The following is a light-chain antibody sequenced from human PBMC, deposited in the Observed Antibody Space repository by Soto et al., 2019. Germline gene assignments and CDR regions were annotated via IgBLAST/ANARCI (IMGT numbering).Light chain of an antibody. CDR2: GAS. J-gene: IGKJ1*01. CDR3: QYYRT. V-gene: IGKV3-20*01. Sequence: EIVLTQSPGTLSLSPGEEATLSCRASQSVVSNYVAWYQQKPGQAPRLLIYGASNRAAGIPDRFSGSASESHFTLTISRLEPEDFALYHCQYYRTFGQGTKVDIK. CDR1: QSVVSNY.